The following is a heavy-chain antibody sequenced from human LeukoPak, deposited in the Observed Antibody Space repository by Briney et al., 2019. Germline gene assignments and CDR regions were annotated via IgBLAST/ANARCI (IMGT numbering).Heavy chain of an antibody. V-gene: IGHV1-8*02. J-gene: IGHJ6*02. Sequence: GASVKVSCKASGYTFTGYYMHWVRQAPGQGLEWMGWMNPNSGNTGYAQKFQGRVTMTRNTSISTAYMELSSLRSEDTAVYYCARGEYYGSGRFSYYYYYGMDVWGQGTTVTVSS. CDR2: MNPNSGNT. CDR1: GYTFTGYY. CDR3: ARGEYYGSGRFSYYYYYGMDV. D-gene: IGHD3-10*01.